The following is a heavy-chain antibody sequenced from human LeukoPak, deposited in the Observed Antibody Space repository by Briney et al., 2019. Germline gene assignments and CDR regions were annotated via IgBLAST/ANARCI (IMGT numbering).Heavy chain of an antibody. CDR2: IYSGGST. CDR1: GFTVSSNY. CDR3: ARGPDSIAARLFDY. V-gene: IGHV3-66*01. J-gene: IGHJ4*02. Sequence: GGSLRLSCAASGFTVSSNYMSWVRQAPGKGLEWVSLIYSGGSTYYADSVKGRFTISRDNSKNTLYLQMNSLRAEDTAVYYCARGPDSIAARLFDYWGQGTLVTVSS. D-gene: IGHD6-6*01.